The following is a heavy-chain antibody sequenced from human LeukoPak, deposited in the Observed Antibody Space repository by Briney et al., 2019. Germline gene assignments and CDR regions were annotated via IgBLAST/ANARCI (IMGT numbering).Heavy chain of an antibody. CDR2: MNPNSGNT. CDR3: ARGEYSGSYLPDY. J-gene: IGHJ4*02. V-gene: IGHV1-8*03. Sequence: GASVKVSCKASSYTFTNYAFTWVRQAPGQGLEWMGWMNPNSGNTGYAQKFQGRVTITRNTSISTAYMELSSLRSEDTAVYYCARGEYSGSYLPDYWGQGTLVTVSS. CDR1: SYTFTNYA. D-gene: IGHD1-26*01.